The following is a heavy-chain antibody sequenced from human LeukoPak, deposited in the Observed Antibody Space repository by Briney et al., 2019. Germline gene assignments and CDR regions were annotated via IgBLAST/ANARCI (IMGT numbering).Heavy chain of an antibody. CDR3: AKETALVKYHYDSSGSSFDS. J-gene: IGHJ4*02. CDR1: GFIFPNYA. Sequence: GGSLRLSCAASGFIFPNYAMSWVRQAPGKGLEWVSAVGGSGDNTYYTASVKGRFTISRDTSKNTLYLQMNSLRAEDTAVYYCAKETALVKYHYDSSGSSFDSWGQGTLVTVSS. V-gene: IGHV3-23*01. CDR2: VGGSGDNT. D-gene: IGHD3-22*01.